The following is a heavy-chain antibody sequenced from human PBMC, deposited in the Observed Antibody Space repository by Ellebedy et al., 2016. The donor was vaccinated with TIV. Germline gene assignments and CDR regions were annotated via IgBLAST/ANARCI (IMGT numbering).Heavy chain of an antibody. CDR2: IHPGDFYT. V-gene: IGHV5-10-1*01. Sequence: PGGSLRLSCMGSGHIFNSHWMTWVRQMPGKGMERMGRIHPGDFYTTYSPSFQGHVTISIDKSISTAYLQWRSLKASDSAVYYCVKPIRDGYNSDFQYWGQGTLVTVSS. CDR3: VKPIRDGYNSDFQY. D-gene: IGHD5-24*01. CDR1: GHIFNSHW. J-gene: IGHJ4*02.